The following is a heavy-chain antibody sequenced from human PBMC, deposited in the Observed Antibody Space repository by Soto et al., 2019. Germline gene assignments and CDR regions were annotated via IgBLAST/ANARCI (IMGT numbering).Heavy chain of an antibody. Sequence: GESQKISCAASGFTFSSYAMSWVRQAPGKGLEWVSAISGSGGSTYYADSVKGRFTISRDNSKNTLYLQMNSLRAEDTAVYYCAKGQSWAAYFDYWGQGTLVTVSS. J-gene: IGHJ4*02. CDR3: AKGQSWAAYFDY. CDR2: ISGSGGST. V-gene: IGHV3-23*01. D-gene: IGHD3-10*01. CDR1: GFTFSSYA.